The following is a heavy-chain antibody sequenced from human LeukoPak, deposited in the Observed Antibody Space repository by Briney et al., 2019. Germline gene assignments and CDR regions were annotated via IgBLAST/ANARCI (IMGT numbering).Heavy chain of an antibody. Sequence: SETLSLTCTLSGYSISSGYYWGWIRQPPGKGLEWIGYIYYSGSTFYNPSLKSRVTISVDTSKNQFSLKLTSVTAADTAVYYCVRSPDYYDSSGPDYWGQGTLVTVSS. CDR1: GYSISSGYY. V-gene: IGHV4-38-2*02. CDR3: VRSPDYYDSSGPDY. D-gene: IGHD3-22*01. J-gene: IGHJ4*02. CDR2: IYYSGST.